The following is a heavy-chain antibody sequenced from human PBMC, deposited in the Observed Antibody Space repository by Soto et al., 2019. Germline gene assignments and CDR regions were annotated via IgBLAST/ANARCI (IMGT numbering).Heavy chain of an antibody. CDR3: AKSYPTRYYDFWSGYHNTERYYYYGMDV. CDR2: ISYDGSNK. CDR1: GFTFSSYG. Sequence: GGSLRLSCAASGFTFSSYGMHWVRQAPGKGLEWVAVISYDGSNKYYADSVKGRFTISRDNSKNTLYLQMNSLRAEDTAVYYCAKSYPTRYYDFWSGYHNTERYYYYGMDVWGQGTTVTVSS. D-gene: IGHD3-3*01. J-gene: IGHJ6*02. V-gene: IGHV3-30*18.